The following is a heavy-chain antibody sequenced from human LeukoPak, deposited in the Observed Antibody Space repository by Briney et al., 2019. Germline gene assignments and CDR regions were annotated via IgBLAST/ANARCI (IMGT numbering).Heavy chain of an antibody. J-gene: IGHJ4*02. CDR2: IYYSGST. CDR3: ARHQGDFWSGYSTCYFDY. V-gene: IGHV4-39*01. CDR1: GGSISSSSYY. D-gene: IGHD3-3*01. Sequence: SETLSLTCTVSGGSISSSSYYWGWIRQPPGKGLEWIGSIYYSGSTYYNPSLKSRVTISVDTSKNQFSLKLSSVTAADTAVYYCARHQGDFWSGYSTCYFDYWGQGTLVTVSS.